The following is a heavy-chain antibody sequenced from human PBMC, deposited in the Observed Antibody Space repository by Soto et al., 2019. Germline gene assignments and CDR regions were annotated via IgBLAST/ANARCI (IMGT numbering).Heavy chain of an antibody. J-gene: IGHJ6*02. CDR3: WGTVGGFNYYYYYGMDV. Sequence: GGSLRLSCAASGFTFSSYAMHWVRQAPGKGLEWVAVISYDGSNKYYADSVKGRFTISRDNSKNTLYLQMNSLRAEDTAVYYCWGTVGGFNYYYYYGMDVWGQGTTVTVSS. CDR2: ISYDGSNK. D-gene: IGHD3-3*01. V-gene: IGHV3-30-3*01. CDR1: GFTFSSYA.